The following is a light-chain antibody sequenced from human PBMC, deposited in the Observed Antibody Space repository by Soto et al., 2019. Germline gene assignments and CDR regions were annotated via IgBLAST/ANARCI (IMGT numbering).Light chain of an antibody. CDR1: SSDVGGYNF. V-gene: IGLV2-14*03. CDR3: SSYSGSSTLVV. J-gene: IGLJ2*01. Sequence: QSALTQPASVSGSHGQSIAISCTGTSSDVGGYNFVSWYQQHPGKAPKLMIYDVSNRPSGVSNRFSGSKSGNTASLTISGLQAEDEADYYCSSYSGSSTLVVFGGGTKLTVL. CDR2: DVS.